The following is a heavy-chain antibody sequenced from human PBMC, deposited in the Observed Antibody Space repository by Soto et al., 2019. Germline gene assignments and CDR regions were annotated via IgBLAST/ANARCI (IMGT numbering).Heavy chain of an antibody. CDR1: GFSFSNHG. CDR2: ISYDGNVK. Sequence: LRLSCAASGFSFSNHGMQWVRQAPGKGLEWVAVISYDGNVKYYTDSVKGRFTISRDNSQSTLFLQMDSLRPEDAAVYYCAKDIKVSAGFHGSLNYYYAMDVRGPGTTVTVS. CDR3: AKDIKVSAGFHGSLNYYYAMDV. J-gene: IGHJ6*02. D-gene: IGHD3-10*01. V-gene: IGHV3-30*18.